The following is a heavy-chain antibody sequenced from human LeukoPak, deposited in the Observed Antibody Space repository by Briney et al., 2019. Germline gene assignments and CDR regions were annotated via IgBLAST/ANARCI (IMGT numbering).Heavy chain of an antibody. V-gene: IGHV4-30-4*08. CDR2: IYYSGTT. Sequence: PSETLSFTCSVSGGSISGAYYWSWIRQHPGKGLEYFGYIYYSGTTYYNPSLKSRVTISVDTSKNQFSLKLNSVTAADTAVYYCAREVPWVWNFDLWGRGTLVTVSS. CDR3: AREVPWVWNFDL. D-gene: IGHD1-26*01. J-gene: IGHJ2*01. CDR1: GGSISGAYY.